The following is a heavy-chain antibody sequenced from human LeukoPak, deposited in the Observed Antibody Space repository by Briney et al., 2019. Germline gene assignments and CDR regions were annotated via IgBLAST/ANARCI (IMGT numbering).Heavy chain of an antibody. V-gene: IGHV4-31*03. D-gene: IGHD3-10*01. Sequence: SETLSLTCTVSGGSISSGGYSWSWIRQHPGKGLEWIGYIYYSGSTYYNPSLKSRVTISVDTSKNQFSLKLSSVTAADTAVYYCARDTSRLWFGEFNVWGKGTTVTVSS. CDR2: IYYSGST. CDR3: ARDTSRLWFGEFNV. J-gene: IGHJ6*04. CDR1: GGSISSGGYS.